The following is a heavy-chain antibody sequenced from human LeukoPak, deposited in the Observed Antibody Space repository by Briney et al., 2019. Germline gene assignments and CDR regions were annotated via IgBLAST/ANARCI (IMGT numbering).Heavy chain of an antibody. CDR3: AREGDCSSTSCYMRYYGMDV. D-gene: IGHD2-2*02. CDR2: IKQDGSDK. J-gene: IGHJ6*02. Sequence: GGSLRLSCAASGFTFSTYWMSWVRQAPGKGLEWVANIKQDGSDKYYVDSVKGRFTISRDNVKNSLFLQMNSLRAEDTAVYYCAREGDCSSTSCYMRYYGMDVWGQGTTVTVSS. V-gene: IGHV3-7*01. CDR1: GFTFSTYW.